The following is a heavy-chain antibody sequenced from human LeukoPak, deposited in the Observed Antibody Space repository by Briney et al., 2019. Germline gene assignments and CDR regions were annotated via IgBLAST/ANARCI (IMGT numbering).Heavy chain of an antibody. Sequence: GGSLRLSCAASGFTVSNNYMSWVRQAPGKGLEWVSVIYSGGSTYFADSVKGRFTISRDNAKNSLYLQMNSLRAEDTALYYCAKVGSSSWYTDYWGQGTLVTVSS. D-gene: IGHD6-13*01. CDR3: AKVGSSSWYTDY. J-gene: IGHJ4*02. CDR1: GFTVSNNY. V-gene: IGHV3-53*05. CDR2: IYSGGST.